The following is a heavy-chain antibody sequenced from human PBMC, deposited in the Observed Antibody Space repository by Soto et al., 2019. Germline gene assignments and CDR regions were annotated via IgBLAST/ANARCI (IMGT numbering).Heavy chain of an antibody. CDR3: ARDLTGNGKAYCGGACYSNWFDP. J-gene: IGHJ5*02. D-gene: IGHD2-21*02. Sequence: GGSLRLSCAASGFTFSSYWMHWVRQAPGKGLVWVSRINSDGSRPSYADSVKGRFTISRDNAKNTLYLQMNSLRAEDTAVYYCARDLTGNGKAYCGGACYSNWFDPLGQGTLVTVSS. CDR2: INSDGSRP. V-gene: IGHV3-74*01. CDR1: GFTFSSYW.